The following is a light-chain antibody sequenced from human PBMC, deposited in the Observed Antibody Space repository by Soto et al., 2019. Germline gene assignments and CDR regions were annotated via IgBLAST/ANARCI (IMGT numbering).Light chain of an antibody. V-gene: IGLV2-8*01. CDR1: SSDVGAYNY. CDR2: EVN. CDR3: TSFAGINNLVR. Sequence: QSALTQTPSASGSPGPSVTISCTGTSSDVGAYNYVSWYQQHPGKAPKLILFEVNKRPSGVPDRYSGSKSGNTASLTVSGLQPEDEADYYCTSFAGINNLVRFGGGTKLTV. J-gene: IGLJ2*01.